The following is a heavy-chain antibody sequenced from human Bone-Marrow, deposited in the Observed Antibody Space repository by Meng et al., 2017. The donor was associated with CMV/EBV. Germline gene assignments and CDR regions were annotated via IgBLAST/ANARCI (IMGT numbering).Heavy chain of an antibody. J-gene: IGHJ4*02. CDR2: VSDISSTK. CDR3: ASVYSGYDINYIDH. CDR1: GFTFGTYS. D-gene: IGHD5-12*01. Sequence: GESLKISCAASGFTFGTYSMNWVRQAPGKGLEWVAYVSDISSTKYYGDSVRGRFSISRDNAKNSLYLQMNSLRAEDTAVYYCASVYSGYDINYIDHWGQGTLVTVSS. V-gene: IGHV3-48*04.